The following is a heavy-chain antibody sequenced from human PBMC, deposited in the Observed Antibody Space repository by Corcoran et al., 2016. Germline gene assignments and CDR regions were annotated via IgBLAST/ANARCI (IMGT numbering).Heavy chain of an antibody. J-gene: IGHJ4*02. V-gene: IGHV2-26*01. CDR3: ARITRDSSGPYPDY. CDR2: IFSNDEK. D-gene: IGHD3-22*01. CDR1: GFSLSNARMG. Sequence: QVTLKESGPVLVKPTETLTLTCTVSGFSLSNARMGVSWIRQPPGKALEWLAHIFSNDEKSYSTSLKSRLTISKDNSKRQVVLTMTNMDPVDTATYYCARITRDSSGPYPDYWGQGTLVTVSS.